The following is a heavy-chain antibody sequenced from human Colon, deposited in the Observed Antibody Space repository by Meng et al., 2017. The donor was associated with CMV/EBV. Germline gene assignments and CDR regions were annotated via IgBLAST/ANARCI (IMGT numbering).Heavy chain of an antibody. V-gene: IGHV3-74*01. D-gene: IGHD4-11*01. CDR3: ARGPGATVTTGFDY. CDR1: GFTFRSYW. CDR2: INKDGGSI. J-gene: IGHJ4*02. Sequence: GESLKISCTASGFTFRSYWMHWVRQAPGKGLVWVSRINKDGGSITYADFVEGRFTISRDNAKNTLYLQMNSLRVEDTAVYYCARGPGATVTTGFDYWGQGTLVTVSS.